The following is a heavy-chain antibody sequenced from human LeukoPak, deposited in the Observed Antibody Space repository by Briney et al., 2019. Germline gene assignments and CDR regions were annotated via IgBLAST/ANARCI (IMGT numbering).Heavy chain of an antibody. J-gene: IGHJ4*02. Sequence: ASVKVSCTASGGTFSSYAISWVRQAPGQGLEWMGWINTNSGGTNYAQKFQGRVTMTRDTSISTAYMELSRLRSDDTAIYYCARGVYSHGYDYCRQGTLVTVSS. CDR3: ARGVYSHGYDY. D-gene: IGHD5-18*01. V-gene: IGHV1-2*02. CDR2: INTNSGGT. CDR1: GGTFSSYA.